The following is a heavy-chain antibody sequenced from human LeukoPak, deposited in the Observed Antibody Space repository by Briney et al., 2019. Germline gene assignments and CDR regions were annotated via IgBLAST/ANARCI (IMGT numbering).Heavy chain of an antibody. D-gene: IGHD3-9*01. CDR3: AREVDDILTGYSQPSFDP. CDR1: GGSFSGYY. CDR2: INHSGST. Sequence: SETLSLTCAVYGGSFSGYYWSWIRQPPGKGLEWIGEINHSGSTNYNPSLKSRVTISVDTSKNQFSLKLSSVTAADTAVYYCAREVDDILTGYSQPSFDPWGQGTLVTVSS. V-gene: IGHV4-34*01. J-gene: IGHJ5*02.